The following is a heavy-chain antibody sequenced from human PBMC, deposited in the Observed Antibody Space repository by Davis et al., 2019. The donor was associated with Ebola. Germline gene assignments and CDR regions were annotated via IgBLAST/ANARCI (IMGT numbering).Heavy chain of an antibody. CDR2: ISAYNGNT. Sequence: ASVKVSCKASGYTFTSYGISWVRQAPGQGLEWMGWISAYNGNTNYAQKLQGRVTMTTDTSTSTAYTELRSLRSDDTAVYYCARKARGWQGFDYWGQGTLVTVSS. J-gene: IGHJ4*02. CDR3: ARKARGWQGFDY. D-gene: IGHD6-19*01. CDR1: GYTFTSYG. V-gene: IGHV1-18*04.